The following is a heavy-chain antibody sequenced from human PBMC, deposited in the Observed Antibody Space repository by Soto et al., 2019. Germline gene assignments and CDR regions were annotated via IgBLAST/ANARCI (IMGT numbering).Heavy chain of an antibody. CDR2: ISSSSSTI. CDR1: GFTFSSYS. D-gene: IGHD6-13*01. Sequence: PGGSLRLSCAASGFTFSSYSMNWVRQAPGKGLEWVSYISSSSSTIYYADSVKGRFTISRDNAKNSLYLQMNSLRAEDTAVYYCARVVAAAGITWFDPWGQGTLVTVSS. J-gene: IGHJ5*02. CDR3: ARVVAAAGITWFDP. V-gene: IGHV3-48*01.